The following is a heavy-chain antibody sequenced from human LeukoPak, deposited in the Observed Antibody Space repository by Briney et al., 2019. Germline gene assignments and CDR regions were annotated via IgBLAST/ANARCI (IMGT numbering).Heavy chain of an antibody. CDR2: IYHSGTT. J-gene: IGHJ4*02. CDR1: GYSISSGHN. V-gene: IGHV4-38-2*02. D-gene: IGHD6-13*01. Sequence: PSETLSLTCSVSGYSISSGHNWDWIRQPPGKGLEWIGSIYHSGTTYYNSSFKSRITISADMSKNQISLNLISVTAADTAVYYCARGAAAAGSTFDYWGRGTLVTVSS. CDR3: ARGAAAAGSTFDY.